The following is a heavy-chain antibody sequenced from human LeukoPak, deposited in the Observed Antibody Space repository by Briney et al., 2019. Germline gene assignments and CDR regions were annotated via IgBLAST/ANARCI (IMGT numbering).Heavy chain of an antibody. Sequence: SETLSLTCTVSGGSISSGGYYWSWIRQHPGKGLEWIGYIYYSGSTYYNPSLKSRVTISVDTSKNQFSLKLSSVTAADTAVYYCARSFRSGYYDNFDYWGQGTLVTVSS. CDR2: IYYSGST. J-gene: IGHJ4*02. V-gene: IGHV4-31*03. D-gene: IGHD3-22*01. CDR1: GGSISSGGYY. CDR3: ARSFRSGYYDNFDY.